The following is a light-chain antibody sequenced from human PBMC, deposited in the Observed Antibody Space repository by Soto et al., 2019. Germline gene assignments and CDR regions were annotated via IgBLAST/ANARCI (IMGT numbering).Light chain of an antibody. J-gene: IGLJ1*01. Sequence: QSVLTQPASVSGSPGQSITISCNGPSSDVGSYNLVSWYQQHPGKAPKLMIYEGSKRPSGVSNRFSGSKSGNTASLTISGLQAEDEADYYCCSYAGSSTYVFGTGTKVTVL. CDR2: EGS. CDR1: SSDVGSYNL. CDR3: CSYAGSSTYV. V-gene: IGLV2-23*01.